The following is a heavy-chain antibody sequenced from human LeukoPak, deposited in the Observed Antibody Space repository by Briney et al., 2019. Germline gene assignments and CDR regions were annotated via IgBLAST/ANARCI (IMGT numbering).Heavy chain of an antibody. V-gene: IGHV3-23*01. CDR3: VREAGYCASVCLKSNWFDP. D-gene: IGHD2-15*01. Sequence: GGSLRLSCAASGFPFSNHAMSWVRQPPGKGLEWVAAISNGNTYYADSVGGRFAISRDDSKNMVYLQMNSLRDEDTALYYCVREAGYCASVCLKSNWFDPWGQGTQVTVSS. J-gene: IGHJ5*02. CDR2: ISNGNT. CDR1: GFPFSNHA.